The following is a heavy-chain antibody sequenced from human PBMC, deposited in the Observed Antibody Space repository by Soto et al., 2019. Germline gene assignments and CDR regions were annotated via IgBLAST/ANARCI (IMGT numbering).Heavy chain of an antibody. V-gene: IGHV3-23*01. CDR3: AKGGSGSYYNGGYYYYYMDV. Sequence: EVQVLESGGGLVQPGGSLRLSCAASGFTFSNYAMSWVRQAPGKGLEWVSAISGSGGSTDYADSVKGRFTISRDNSKNTLYLHMNSLRAEDTAVYYCAKGGSGSYYNGGYYYYYMDVWGKGTTVTVSS. J-gene: IGHJ6*03. CDR2: ISGSGGST. CDR1: GFTFSNYA. D-gene: IGHD3-10*01.